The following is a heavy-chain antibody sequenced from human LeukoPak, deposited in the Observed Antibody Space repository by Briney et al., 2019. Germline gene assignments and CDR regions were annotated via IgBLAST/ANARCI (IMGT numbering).Heavy chain of an antibody. D-gene: IGHD2-2*01. Sequence: PGRSLRLSCAASGFTFSTYGMHCVRQAPGKGLEWLAIILFDGSNKYYADSVKDRFTISRDNSKNTLYLQMNSLRAQDTAVYYCARVRSSTSYFYFDYWGQGTLVTVSS. CDR3: ARVRSSTSYFYFDY. V-gene: IGHV3-33*01. CDR1: GFTFSTYG. CDR2: ILFDGSNK. J-gene: IGHJ4*02.